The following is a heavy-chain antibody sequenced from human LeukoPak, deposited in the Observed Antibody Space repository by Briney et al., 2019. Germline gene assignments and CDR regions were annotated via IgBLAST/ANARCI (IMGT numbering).Heavy chain of an antibody. CDR3: ARDAGYCTGGSCWYFDH. Sequence: GASVKVSCKASGYTFTDCYMHWVRQAPGHGLEWMGWINLNSGGTNFAQRFQGRVTMTRDTSISTAYMDLSRLISDDTAVYYCARDAGYCTGGSCWYFDHWGQGTLVTVSS. J-gene: IGHJ4*02. CDR1: GYTFTDCY. V-gene: IGHV1-2*02. D-gene: IGHD2-15*01. CDR2: INLNSGGT.